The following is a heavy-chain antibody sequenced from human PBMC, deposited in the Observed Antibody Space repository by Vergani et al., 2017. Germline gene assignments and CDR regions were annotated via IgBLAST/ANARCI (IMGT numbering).Heavy chain of an antibody. CDR2: IIPIFGTA. V-gene: IGHV1-69*13. D-gene: IGHD5-12*01. J-gene: IGHJ6*02. CDR3: ARDQRRGXSGYEGCYYYGMDV. Sequence: QVQLVQSGAEVKKPGSPVKVSCKPSGGTFSSYAISWVGQAPGQGREWMGRIIPIFGTANYAQKFQGRVTVTADESTSTANMELSSLRSADTDVYYCARDQRRGXSGYEGCYYYGMDVWGQGTTVTVSS. CDR1: GGTFSSYA.